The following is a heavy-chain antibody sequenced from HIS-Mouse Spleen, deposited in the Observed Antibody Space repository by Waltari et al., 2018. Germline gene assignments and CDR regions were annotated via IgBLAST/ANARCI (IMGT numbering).Heavy chain of an antibody. CDR2: ISWNSGSI. CDR3: AKGEYADAFDI. Sequence: EVQLVESGGGLVQPGRSLRLSCAASGFTFDDYAMHWVRQAPGKGLEWVSGISWNSGSIGYADSVKGRFTISRDNAKNSLYLQMNSLRAEDTALYYCAKGEYADAFDIWGQGTMVTVSS. CDR1: GFTFDDYA. J-gene: IGHJ3*02. V-gene: IGHV3-9*01.